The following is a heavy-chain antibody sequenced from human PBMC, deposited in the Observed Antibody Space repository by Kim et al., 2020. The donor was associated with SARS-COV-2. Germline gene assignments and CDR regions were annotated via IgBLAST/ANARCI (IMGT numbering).Heavy chain of an antibody. CDR2: INHSGST. J-gene: IGHJ4*02. CDR1: GGSFSGYY. Sequence: SETLSLTCAVYGGSFSGYYWSWIRQPPGKGLEWIGEINHSGSTNYNPSLKSRVTISVDTSKNQFSLKLSSVTAADTAVYYCARGRYYYDSSGPTVVPVDYWGQGTLVTVSS. D-gene: IGHD3-22*01. CDR3: ARGRYYYDSSGPTVVPVDY. V-gene: IGHV4-34*01.